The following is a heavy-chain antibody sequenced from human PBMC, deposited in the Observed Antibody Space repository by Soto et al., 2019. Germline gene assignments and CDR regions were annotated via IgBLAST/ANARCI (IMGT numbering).Heavy chain of an antibody. V-gene: IGHV4-59*12. Sequence: SETLSLTCTVSGGSISTYYWTWIRQSPGKGPEWIGYVYHSGTTNYNPSLESRVTMSLDTSKNQFSLKLSSVTAADTAVYYCARVPDVWGQGTTVTVSS. CDR1: GGSISTYY. CDR3: ARVPDV. CDR2: VYHSGTT. J-gene: IGHJ6*02.